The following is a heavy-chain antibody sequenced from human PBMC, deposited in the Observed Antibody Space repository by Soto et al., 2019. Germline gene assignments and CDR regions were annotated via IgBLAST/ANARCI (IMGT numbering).Heavy chain of an antibody. J-gene: IGHJ4*02. CDR3: ANFEGATYFDH. Sequence: EVQLVESGGGLVQPGGSLRLSCAASGFIVSSNYMNWVRQAPGKGLEWVSVIYSGGSTYYADSVKGRFTISRDNSKNTLYLQMNSLRAEDTAVYYCANFEGATYFDHWGQGTLVTVSS. V-gene: IGHV3-66*01. CDR2: IYSGGST. CDR1: GFIVSSNY. D-gene: IGHD1-26*01.